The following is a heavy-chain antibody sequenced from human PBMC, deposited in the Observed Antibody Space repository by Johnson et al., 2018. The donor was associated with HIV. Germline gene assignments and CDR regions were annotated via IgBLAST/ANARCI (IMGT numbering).Heavy chain of an antibody. Sequence: QVQLVESGGGVVQPGRSLRLSCAASGFTFSSYAMHWVRQAPGKGLEWVAVISYDGSNKYYADSVKGRFTISRDNSKNTLSLQLNSLRPEDTAVYYCARGGDCSGGRCYLHDAFDVRGPGTVVTVSS. J-gene: IGHJ3*01. CDR2: ISYDGSNK. D-gene: IGHD2-15*01. CDR3: ARGGDCSGGRCYLHDAFDV. CDR1: GFTFSSYA. V-gene: IGHV3-30-3*01.